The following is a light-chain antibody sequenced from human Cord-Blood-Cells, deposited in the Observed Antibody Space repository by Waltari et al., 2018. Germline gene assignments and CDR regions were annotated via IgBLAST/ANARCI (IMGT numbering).Light chain of an antibody. CDR2: RNN. J-gene: IGLJ2*01. V-gene: IGLV1-47*01. Sequence: QSVLTQPPSASGTPGQRVTISCSGSSSNIGSNYVYWYQQLPGTAPKLPIYRNNRRPSGVPDRFSGSKSGTSASRAISGLRSEDEADYYCAAWDDSLSGPGVFGGGTKLTVL. CDR3: AAWDDSLSGPGV. CDR1: SSNIGSNY.